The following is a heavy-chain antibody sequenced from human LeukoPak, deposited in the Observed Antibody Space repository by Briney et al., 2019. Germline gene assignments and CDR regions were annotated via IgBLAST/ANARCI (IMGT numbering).Heavy chain of an antibody. V-gene: IGHV3-23*01. J-gene: IGHJ4*02. CDR1: GFTFSSYA. CDR3: VRDPDALDY. CDR2: ISGSGGST. Sequence: TGGSLRLSCAASGFTFSSYAMSWVRQAPGKGLEWVSAISGSGGSTYYADSVKGRFTISRDNAKNSVYLQMNSLRDEDTAVYYCVRDPDALDYWGQGTLVTVSS.